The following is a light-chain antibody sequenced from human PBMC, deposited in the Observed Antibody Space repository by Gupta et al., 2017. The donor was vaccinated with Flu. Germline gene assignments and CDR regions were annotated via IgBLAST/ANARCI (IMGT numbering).Light chain of an antibody. V-gene: IGLV1-40*01. CDR1: SSDIGAGYD. CDR2: GNS. Sequence: SVLTPPPSVSGAPGQRVTTTCTWGSSDIGAGYDVNWYQELPGTAPKLLIYGNSERPSGVPDRFSGSKSGTSASLAITGLQAEDEADYYCQSYDSSLSVWVFGGGTRVTVL. J-gene: IGLJ3*02. CDR3: QSYDSSLSVWV.